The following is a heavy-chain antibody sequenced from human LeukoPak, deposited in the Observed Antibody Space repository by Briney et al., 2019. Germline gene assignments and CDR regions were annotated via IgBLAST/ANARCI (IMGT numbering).Heavy chain of an antibody. CDR2: ITGSAGST. CDR1: GFTFSSYA. Sequence: GGSLRLSCAASGFTFSSYAMTWVRQAPGKGLEWVSVITGSAGSTHYADSVKGRFTISRDNSKNTLYLQMNSLRDEDTAVYFCARERLENCNDGSCPDALDIWGQGTMVTISS. D-gene: IGHD2-15*01. J-gene: IGHJ3*02. V-gene: IGHV3-23*01. CDR3: ARERLENCNDGSCPDALDI.